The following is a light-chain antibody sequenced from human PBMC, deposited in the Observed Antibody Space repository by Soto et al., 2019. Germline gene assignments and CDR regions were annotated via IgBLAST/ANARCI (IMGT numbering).Light chain of an antibody. CDR3: SSYTTSNTWV. Sequence: QSALTQPASVSGSPGQSITISCTGTSSDVGGYNYVSWFQQHPGEAPKLLIYEVSNRPSGVSNRFSASKSGNTASLTISGHQGEDEADYYCSSYTTSNTWVFGGGTKLTVL. CDR1: SSDVGGYNY. CDR2: EVS. V-gene: IGLV2-14*01. J-gene: IGLJ3*02.